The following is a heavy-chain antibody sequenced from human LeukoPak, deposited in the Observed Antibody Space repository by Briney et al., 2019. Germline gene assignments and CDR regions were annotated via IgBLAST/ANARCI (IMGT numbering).Heavy chain of an antibody. J-gene: IGHJ4*02. CDR3: ARVRDISGHWGFLDY. CDR1: GFTFSSYW. V-gene: IGHV3-74*01. Sequence: GGSLRLSCAASGFTFSSYWMHWVRQAPGKGLVWVSRINSDGSNTNYADSVKGRFTISRDNAKNTLYLQMNSLRAEDTAVFYCARVRDISGHWGFLDYWGEGTLVTVSS. D-gene: IGHD6-19*01. CDR2: INSDGSNT.